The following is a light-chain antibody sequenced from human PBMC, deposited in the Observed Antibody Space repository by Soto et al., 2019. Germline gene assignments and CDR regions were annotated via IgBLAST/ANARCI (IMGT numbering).Light chain of an antibody. J-gene: IGKJ1*01. CDR3: QQYNNWPRT. V-gene: IGKV3-15*01. Sequence: EIVMPQSPATLSVSPGARAPLSGRASQSVSSNLAWYQQKPGQAPRLLIYGASTRATGIPARFSGSGSGTEFTLTISSLQSEDFAVYYCQQYNNWPRTFGQGTKVDIK. CDR1: QSVSSN. CDR2: GAS.